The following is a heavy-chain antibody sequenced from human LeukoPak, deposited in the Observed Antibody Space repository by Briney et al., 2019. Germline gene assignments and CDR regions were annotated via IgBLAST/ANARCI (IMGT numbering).Heavy chain of an antibody. CDR1: GDSISSDIYY. J-gene: IGHJ6*03. V-gene: IGHV4-39*01. D-gene: IGHD2-2*02. CDR3: ASHYCSITACYKGNYYMDV. Sequence: SETLSLTCTVSGDSISSDIYYWGWIRQPPGKGLEWIGSIYFSGNTYYNPSLKSRVTISVDTSKNQFSLKLSSVTAADTAVYYCASHYCSITACYKGNYYMDVWGKGTTVTVSS. CDR2: IYFSGNT.